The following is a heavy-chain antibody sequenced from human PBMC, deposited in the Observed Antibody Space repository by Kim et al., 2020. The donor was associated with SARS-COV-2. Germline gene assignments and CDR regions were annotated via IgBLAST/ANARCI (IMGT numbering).Heavy chain of an antibody. D-gene: IGHD4-17*01. CDR3: ARDDYGDYGVPGS. CDR1: GGSISSGGYY. CDR2: IYYSGST. Sequence: SETLSLTCTVSGGSISSGGYYWSWIRQHPGKGLEWIGYIYYSGSTYYNPSLKSRVTISVDTSKNQFSLKLSSVTAADTAVYYCARDDYGDYGVPGSWGQGTLVTVSS. V-gene: IGHV4-31*03. J-gene: IGHJ4*02.